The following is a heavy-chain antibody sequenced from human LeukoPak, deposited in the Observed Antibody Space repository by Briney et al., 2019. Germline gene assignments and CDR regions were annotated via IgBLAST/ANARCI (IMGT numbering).Heavy chain of an antibody. CDR1: GFTFSSYS. J-gene: IGHJ4*02. V-gene: IGHV3-21*01. D-gene: IGHD3-3*01. CDR2: ISTSSSYI. Sequence: GGSLRLSCAASGFTFSSYSMNWVRQAPGKGLEWVSSISTSSSYIYYADSVKGRFTISRDNAKNSLYLQMNSLRAEDTAVYYCASIPLYYDFWSGYPGQFAYWGQGTLVTVSS. CDR3: ASIPLYYDFWSGYPGQFAY.